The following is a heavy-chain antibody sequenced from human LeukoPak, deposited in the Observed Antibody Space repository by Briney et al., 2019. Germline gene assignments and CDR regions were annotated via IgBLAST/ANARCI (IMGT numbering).Heavy chain of an antibody. V-gene: IGHV3-23*01. CDR3: AKAVLRGYDFDY. J-gene: IGHJ4*02. CDR2: ISSSGGST. Sequence: PGGSLRLSCAASGFTFSSYAMSWVRQAPGKGLEWVSAISSSGGSTYYADSVKGRFTISRDNSKNTLYLQMNSLRAEDTAVYYCAKAVLRGYDFDYWGQGTLVTVSS. CDR1: GFTFSSYA. D-gene: IGHD5-12*01.